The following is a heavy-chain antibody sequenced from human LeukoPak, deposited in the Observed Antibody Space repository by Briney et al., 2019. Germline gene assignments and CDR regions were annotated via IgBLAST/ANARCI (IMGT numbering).Heavy chain of an antibody. CDR3: ARDLKVCGYSVCGGNWFDP. CDR2: IIPIFGTA. Sequence: GSSVKVSCKASGGTFTSYAISWVRQAPGQGLEWMGGIIPIFGTANYAQKFQGRVTITTDESTSTAYMELSSLRSEDTAVYYCARDLKVCGYSVCGGNWFDPWGQGTLVTVSS. J-gene: IGHJ5*02. V-gene: IGHV1-69*05. CDR1: GGTFTSYA. D-gene: IGHD5-12*01.